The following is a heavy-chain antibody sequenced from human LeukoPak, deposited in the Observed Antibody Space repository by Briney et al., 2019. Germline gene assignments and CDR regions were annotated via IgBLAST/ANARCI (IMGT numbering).Heavy chain of an antibody. Sequence: SVKVSCKASGGTFSSYAISWVRQAPGQGLEWMGGIIPIFGTANYAQKFQGRVTITADESTSTAYMRLSSLRSEDTAVYYCARNCGGDCFIPYFDYWGQGTLVTVSS. CDR1: GGTFSSYA. V-gene: IGHV1-69*13. CDR2: IIPIFGTA. CDR3: ARNCGGDCFIPYFDY. D-gene: IGHD2-21*01. J-gene: IGHJ4*02.